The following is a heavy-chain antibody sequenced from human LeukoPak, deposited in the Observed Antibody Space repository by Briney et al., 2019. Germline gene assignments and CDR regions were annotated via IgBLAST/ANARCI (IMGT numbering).Heavy chain of an antibody. J-gene: IGHJ4*02. D-gene: IGHD6-19*01. CDR3: ARFAVHRRLAVAGQFGLDY. V-gene: IGHV1-69*05. Sequence: SVKVSCKASGGTFSSYAISWVRQAPGQGLEWMGGIIPIFGTANYAQKFQGRVTMTRDTSTSTVYMELSSLRSEDTAVYYCARFAVHRRLAVAGQFGLDYWGQGTLVTVSS. CDR1: GGTFSSYA. CDR2: IIPIFGTA.